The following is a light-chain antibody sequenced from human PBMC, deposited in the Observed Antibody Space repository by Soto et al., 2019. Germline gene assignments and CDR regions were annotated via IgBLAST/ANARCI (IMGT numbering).Light chain of an antibody. CDR2: EDY. CDR1: SSNIGSNY. CDR3: GSWYSSPSGGQV. J-gene: IGLJ3*02. Sequence: QSVLTQPPSVSAAPGQSVTISCSGGSSNIGSNYVSWYQQLPGTAPQLLIYEDYKRPSAIPDRFSASKSGTSATLGITGLQTGDEDDDDCGSWYSSPSGGQVFGGGTKLTVL. V-gene: IGLV1-51*02.